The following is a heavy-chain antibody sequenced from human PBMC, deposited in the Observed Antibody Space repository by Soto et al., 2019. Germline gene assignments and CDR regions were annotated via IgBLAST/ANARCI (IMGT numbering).Heavy chain of an antibody. V-gene: IGHV5-51*01. CDR2: VXPXXXXX. D-gene: IGHD3-10*01. CDR3: ARQSTSAPKDY. CDR1: GYSFTTYW. J-gene: IGHJ4*01. Sequence: PGESLKISCKGSGYSFTTYWISWVRQMPGKGLEGVGVVXPXXXXXRXXPSFEGHVTISGDKSISTAFLQWNSLKASDNAIYFCARQSTSAPKDYWGQGTLVTVSS.